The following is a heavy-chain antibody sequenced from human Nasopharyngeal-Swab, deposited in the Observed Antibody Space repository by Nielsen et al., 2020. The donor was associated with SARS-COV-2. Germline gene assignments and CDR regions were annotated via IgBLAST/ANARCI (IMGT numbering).Heavy chain of an antibody. Sequence: NSYYMHWVRQAPGQGLEWMGIIDPSGGSTSYAQKFQGRVTMTRDTSTSTVYMELSSLRSEDTAVYYCARDGVLTIFGVWRAPGSEYYFDYWGQGTLGTVSS. J-gene: IGHJ4*02. CDR3: ARDGVLTIFGVWRAPGSEYYFDY. CDR1: NSYY. CDR2: IDPSGGST. D-gene: IGHD3-3*01. V-gene: IGHV1-46*02.